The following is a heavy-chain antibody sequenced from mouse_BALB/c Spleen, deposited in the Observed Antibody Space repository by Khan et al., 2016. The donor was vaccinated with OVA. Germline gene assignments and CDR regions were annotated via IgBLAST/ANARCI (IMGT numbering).Heavy chain of an antibody. V-gene: IGHV2-3*01. CDR3: DKKVCDGCGNSCFAY. CDR2: IWRDGNT. J-gene: IGHJ3*01. CDR1: GFSLTSYG. D-gene: IGHD1-2*01. Sequence: QVQLKESGPGLVAPSQSLYITCNVSGFSLTSYGVSWVRQPPGKGLEWLGVIWRDGNTSYYPALISRLTISKDNSTSHVFLILISLHTADSATYYCDKKVCDGCGNSCFAYWGQGTLVTVSA.